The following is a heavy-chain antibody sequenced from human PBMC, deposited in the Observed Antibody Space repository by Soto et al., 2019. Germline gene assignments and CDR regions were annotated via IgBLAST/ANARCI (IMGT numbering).Heavy chain of an antibody. CDR3: ARHGVLINYYYGMDV. V-gene: IGHV4-39*01. D-gene: IGHD3-16*01. CDR1: GGSISSSSYY. CDR2: IYYSGST. J-gene: IGHJ6*02. Sequence: LSLTCTVSGGSISSSSYYWGWIRQPPGKGLEWIGSIYYSGSTYYNPSLKSRVTISVDTSKNQFSLKLSSVTAADTAVYYCARHGVLINYYYGMDVWGQGTTVTVSS.